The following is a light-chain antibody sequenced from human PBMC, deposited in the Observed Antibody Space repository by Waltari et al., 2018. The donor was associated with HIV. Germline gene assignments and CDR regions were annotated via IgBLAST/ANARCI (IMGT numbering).Light chain of an antibody. CDR3: AAWDDSLRGSYV. V-gene: IGLV1-47*01. Sequence: QSVLTQPPSASGTPGQRVIISCSGSSCNIGLNFVSWSPQVPGTAPKDLIFRDNQRPSGVPDRFSGSKSGASASLAISGLRSEDEADYYCAAWDDSLRGSYVFGPGTKVTVL. J-gene: IGLJ1*01. CDR2: RDN. CDR1: SCNIGLNF.